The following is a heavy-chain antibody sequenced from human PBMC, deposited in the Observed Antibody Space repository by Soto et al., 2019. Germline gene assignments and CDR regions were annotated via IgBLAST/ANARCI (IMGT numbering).Heavy chain of an antibody. CDR3: ARDGRHSLGGMDV. CDR2: IYYSGST. V-gene: IGHV4-59*01. CDR1: GGSISSYY. J-gene: IGHJ6*02. D-gene: IGHD7-27*01. Sequence: QVQLQESGPGLVKPSETLSLTCTVSGGSISSYYWSWIRQPPGKGLEWIGYIYYSGSTNYNPSLKSRVTISVDTSKNQFSLKLSSVTAADTAVYYCARDGRHSLGGMDVWGQGTTVTVSS.